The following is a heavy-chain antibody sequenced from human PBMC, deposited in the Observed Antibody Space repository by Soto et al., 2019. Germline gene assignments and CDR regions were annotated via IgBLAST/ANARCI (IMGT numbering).Heavy chain of an antibody. Sequence: GGSLRLCCAASGFTFSSYSMNWVRQAPGKGLEWVSSISSSSSYIYYADSVKGRFTISRDNAKNSLYLQMNSLRAEDTAVYYCAKEEITMVRGVIQYYFDYWGQGTLVTVSS. CDR3: AKEEITMVRGVIQYYFDY. J-gene: IGHJ4*02. D-gene: IGHD3-10*01. V-gene: IGHV3-21*04. CDR1: GFTFSSYS. CDR2: ISSSSSYI.